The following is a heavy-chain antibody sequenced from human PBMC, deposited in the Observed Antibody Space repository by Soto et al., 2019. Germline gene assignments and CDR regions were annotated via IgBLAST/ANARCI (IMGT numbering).Heavy chain of an antibody. CDR2: IKTDGSST. J-gene: IGHJ6*02. CDR3: VKQNGPLHSSGYALPNHYYYYGMDV. D-gene: IGHD5-12*01. Sequence: GSLRLSCAASGFTFSSYWMHWVRQAPGKGLVWVSRIKTDGSSTSYADSVKGRFTISRDNAKNTLYLQMNSLRAEDTAVYYCVKQNGPLHSSGYALPNHYYYYGMDVWGQGTTVTVSS. CDR1: GFTFSSYW. V-gene: IGHV3-74*01.